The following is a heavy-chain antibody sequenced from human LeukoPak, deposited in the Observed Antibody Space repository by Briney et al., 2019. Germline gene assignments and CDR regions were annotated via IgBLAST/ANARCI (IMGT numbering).Heavy chain of an antibody. Sequence: SDTLSLTCAVYGGPFSGYYWSWIRQPPGKGLEWIGEINHRGSTNYNPSLKSRVTISVDTSKNQFSLKLRSVTAADTAVYYCERIRGIAARRAGFDYWGHGTLVTVSS. D-gene: IGHD6-6*01. V-gene: IGHV4-34*01. J-gene: IGHJ4*01. CDR3: ERIRGIAARRAGFDY. CDR2: INHRGST. CDR1: GGPFSGYY.